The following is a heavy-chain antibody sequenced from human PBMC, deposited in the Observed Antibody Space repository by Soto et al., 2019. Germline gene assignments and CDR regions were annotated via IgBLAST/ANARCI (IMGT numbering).Heavy chain of an antibody. CDR1: GFSLSTSGVG. D-gene: IGHD4-17*01. J-gene: IGHJ4*02. V-gene: IGHV2-5*02. CDR3: ALLQGRQATTGMLFDY. CDR2: IYWDDDK. Sequence: SGPTLVNPTQTLTLTCTFSGFSLSTSGVGVGWIRQPPGKALEWLALIYWDDDKRYSPSLKSRLTITKDTSKNQVVLTMTNMDPVDTATYYCALLQGRQATTGMLFDYWGQGTLVTVSS.